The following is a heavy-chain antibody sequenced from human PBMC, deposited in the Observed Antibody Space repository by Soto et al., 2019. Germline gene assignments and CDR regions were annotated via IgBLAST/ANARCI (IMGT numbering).Heavy chain of an antibody. Sequence: SVKVSCKASGGTFSSYAISWVRQAPGQGLEWMGGIIPIFGTANYAQKFQGRVTITADESTSTAYMELSSLRSEDTAVYYCATHYYDSSGYDYWGQGTLVTVSS. CDR3: ATHYYDSSGYDY. CDR1: GGTFSSYA. D-gene: IGHD3-22*01. CDR2: IIPIFGTA. J-gene: IGHJ4*02. V-gene: IGHV1-69*13.